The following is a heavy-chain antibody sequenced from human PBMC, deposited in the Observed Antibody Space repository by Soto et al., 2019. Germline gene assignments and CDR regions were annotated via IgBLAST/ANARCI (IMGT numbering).Heavy chain of an antibody. CDR3: ARDRSPGRAFY. V-gene: IGHV4-31*03. CDR1: GTSISSGGYY. D-gene: IGHD1-26*01. J-gene: IGHJ4*02. Sequence: QVQLQESGPGLVKPSQTLSLTCTVSGTSISSGGYYWSWIRQLPGKDLEWIGYIYYNGSTLYNPSLKSRITISVDTSKNQFSLHLSSVTAADTAVYYCARDRSPGRAFYWGQGILVTVSS. CDR2: IYYNGST.